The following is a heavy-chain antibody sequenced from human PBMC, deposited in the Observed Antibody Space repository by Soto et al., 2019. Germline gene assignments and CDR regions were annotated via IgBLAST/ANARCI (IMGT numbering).Heavy chain of an antibody. CDR1: GFTFSSYG. J-gene: IGHJ4*02. CDR3: AKELRGYSYGPEPCDY. D-gene: IGHD5-18*01. Sequence: GGSLRLSCAASGFTFSSYGMHWVRQAPGKGLEWVAVISYDGSNKYYADSVKGRFTISRDNSKNTLYLQMNSLRAEDTAVYYCAKELRGYSYGPEPCDYWGQGTLVTVSS. V-gene: IGHV3-30*18. CDR2: ISYDGSNK.